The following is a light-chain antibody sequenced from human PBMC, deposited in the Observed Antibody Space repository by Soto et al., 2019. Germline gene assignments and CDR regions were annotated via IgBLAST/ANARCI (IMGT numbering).Light chain of an antibody. CDR3: QKYNSALLT. CDR1: LGIIDY. J-gene: IGKJ4*01. CDR2: ATS. V-gene: IGKV1-27*01. Sequence: DIEMTQSPSSLSASVGDRVTITCRASLGIIDYLAWYQQKPGKVPKLLIYATSTLQTGVPSRFSGSGSRTDFTLTISNLQPEDVATYYCQKYNSALLTFGGGTKVEIK.